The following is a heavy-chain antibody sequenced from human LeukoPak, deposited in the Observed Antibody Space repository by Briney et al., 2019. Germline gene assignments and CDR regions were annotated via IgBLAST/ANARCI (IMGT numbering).Heavy chain of an antibody. J-gene: IGHJ4*02. CDR3: ARGTLPMVSY. Sequence: GGSLRLSCVASGFTLKSNWMHWVRQAPGKGLVWVSRINSDESRTTYADSVKGRFTISRDNAKNTVYLQMRSLRVEDTAVYYCARGTLPMVSYWGQGTLVTVSS. D-gene: IGHD3-10*01. CDR1: GFTLKSNW. CDR2: INSDESRT. V-gene: IGHV3-74*01.